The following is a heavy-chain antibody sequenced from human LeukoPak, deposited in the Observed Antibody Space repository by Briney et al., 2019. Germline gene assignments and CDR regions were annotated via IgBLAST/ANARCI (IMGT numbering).Heavy chain of an antibody. CDR2: IYTSGST. J-gene: IGHJ4*02. D-gene: IGHD6-19*01. Sequence: PSETLSLTCTVSGGSISSYYWSWIRRPAGKGLEWIGRIYTSGSTNYNPSLKSRVTMSVYTSKNQFSLKLSSVTAADTAVYYCARGSVAGTGGIFDYWGQGTLVTVSS. CDR1: GGSISSYY. CDR3: ARGSVAGTGGIFDY. V-gene: IGHV4-4*07.